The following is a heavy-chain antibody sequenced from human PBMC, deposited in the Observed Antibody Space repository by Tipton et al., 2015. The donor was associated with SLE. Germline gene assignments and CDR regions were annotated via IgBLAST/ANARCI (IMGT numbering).Heavy chain of an antibody. CDR2: IYYSGST. CDR1: GGSISSSSYY. J-gene: IGHJ2*01. CDR3: AILSGILSSSFDL. V-gene: IGHV4-39*07. Sequence: TLSLTCTVSGGSISSSSYYWGWIRQPPGKGLEWIGSIYYSGSTYYNPSLKSRVTISVDTSKNQFSLKLSSVTAADTAVYYCAILSGILSSSFDLWGRGALVTVSS. D-gene: IGHD6-6*01.